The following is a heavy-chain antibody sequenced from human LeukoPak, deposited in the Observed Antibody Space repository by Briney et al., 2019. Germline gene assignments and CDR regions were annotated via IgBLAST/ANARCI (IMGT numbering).Heavy chain of an antibody. CDR2: IYYSGST. CDR1: GGSISSSSYY. D-gene: IGHD6-6*01. CDR3: ARERSIAARTFYYYYMDV. V-gene: IGHV4-39*07. Sequence: SETPSLTCTVSGGSISSSSYYWGWIRQPPGKGLEWIGSIYYSGSTYYDPSLKSRVTISVDTSKNQFSLKLSSVTAADTAVYYCARERSIAARTFYYYYMDVWGKGTTVTVSS. J-gene: IGHJ6*03.